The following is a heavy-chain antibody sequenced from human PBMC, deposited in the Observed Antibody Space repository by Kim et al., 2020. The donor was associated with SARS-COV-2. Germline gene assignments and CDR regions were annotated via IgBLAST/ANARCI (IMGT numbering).Heavy chain of an antibody. J-gene: IGHJ3*02. D-gene: IGHD3-10*01. V-gene: IGHV3-11*05. CDR1: GFTFSDYY. CDR2: ISSSSSYT. CDR3: ARGGVGYGSGSSDAFDI. Sequence: GGSLRLSCAASGFTFSDYYMSWIRQAPGKGLEWVSYISSSSSYTNYADSVKGRFTISRDNAKNSLYLQMNSLRAEDTAVYYCARGGVGYGSGSSDAFDIWGQGTMVTVSS.